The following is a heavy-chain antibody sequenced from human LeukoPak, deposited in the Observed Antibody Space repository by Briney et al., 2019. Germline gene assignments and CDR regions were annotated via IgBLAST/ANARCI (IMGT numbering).Heavy chain of an antibody. J-gene: IGHJ6*04. CDR3: ARGPSGLGFWSGFVDV. CDR2: IYSTGST. Sequence: SETLSLTCSVSGGSISSYYWNWIRQSPGRGLEWIGYIYSTGSTSYIPSLKSRVTISVDTSRNQFSLKLTSVTAADTAVYYCARGPSGLGFWSGFVDVWGKGTTVTVSS. CDR1: GGSISSYY. V-gene: IGHV4-59*01. D-gene: IGHD3-3*01.